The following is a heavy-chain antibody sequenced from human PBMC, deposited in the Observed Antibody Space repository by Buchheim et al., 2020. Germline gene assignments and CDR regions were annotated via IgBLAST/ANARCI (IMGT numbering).Heavy chain of an antibody. CDR1: GGSFSGYY. D-gene: IGHD2-21*01. J-gene: IGHJ3*02. V-gene: IGHV4-34*01. CDR2: INHSGST. Sequence: QAQLQQWGAGLLKPSETLSLTCAVYGGSFSGYYWSWIRQPPGRGLEWIGEINHSGSTNYNPSLKSRVTISVDTSKNQFSLKLSSVTAADTAVYYCARGGILWWRHHAFDIWGQGT. CDR3: ARGGILWWRHHAFDI.